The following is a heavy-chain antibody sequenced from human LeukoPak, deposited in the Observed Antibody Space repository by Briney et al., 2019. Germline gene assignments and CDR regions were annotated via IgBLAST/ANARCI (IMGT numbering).Heavy chain of an antibody. V-gene: IGHV4-61*08. J-gene: IGHJ4*02. CDR3: ARVGERRMVRGVIDY. CDR1: GGSISSGGYY. Sequence: TLSLTCTVSGGSISSGGYYWSWIRQPPGKGLEWIGYIYYSGTTNYNPSLKSRVTISLDTSKDQFSLKLSSLTAADTAVYYCARVGERRMVRGVIDYWGQGTLVTVSS. D-gene: IGHD3-10*01. CDR2: IYYSGTT.